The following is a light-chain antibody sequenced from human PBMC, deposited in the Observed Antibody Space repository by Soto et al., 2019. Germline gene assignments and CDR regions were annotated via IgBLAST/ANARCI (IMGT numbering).Light chain of an antibody. Sequence: QSVLTQPASVSGSPGQSIAISCTGTSSDVGGYNFVSWYQQHPGKAPKLLIYEVSNRPSGVSNRFSGSKSGNTASLTISGLPAEDEADYFCNSYTSTSNIVAFGGGTKLAVL. CDR2: EVS. CDR1: SSDVGGYNF. V-gene: IGLV2-14*01. J-gene: IGLJ2*01. CDR3: NSYTSTSNIVA.